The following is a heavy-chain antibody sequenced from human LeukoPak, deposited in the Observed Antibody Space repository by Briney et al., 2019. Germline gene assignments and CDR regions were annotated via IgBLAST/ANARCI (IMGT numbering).Heavy chain of an antibody. CDR2: IYPGDSDT. CDR3: ARVGYSGYYYFDY. D-gene: IGHD5-12*01. J-gene: IGHJ4*02. Sequence: GESLKISCKGSGYSFTSYWIGWVRQMPGKGLEWMGVIYPGDSDTRYSPSFQGQVTISADKSISAAYLQWSSLKASDTAMYYCARVGYSGYYYFDYWGQGTLVTVSS. CDR1: GYSFTSYW. V-gene: IGHV5-51*01.